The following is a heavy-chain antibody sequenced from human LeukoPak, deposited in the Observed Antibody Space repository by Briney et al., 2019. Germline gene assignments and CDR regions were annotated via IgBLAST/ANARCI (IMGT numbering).Heavy chain of an antibody. Sequence: SVKVSCKASGGTFSSYAISWVRQAPGQGLEWMGRIIPILGIANYAQKFQGRVTITADKSTSTAYMELSSLRSEDTAVYYCARDRLITMVRGVTPRLDYWGQGTLVTVSS. CDR2: IIPILGIA. CDR3: ARDRLITMVRGVTPRLDY. V-gene: IGHV1-69*04. CDR1: GGTFSSYA. D-gene: IGHD3-10*01. J-gene: IGHJ4*02.